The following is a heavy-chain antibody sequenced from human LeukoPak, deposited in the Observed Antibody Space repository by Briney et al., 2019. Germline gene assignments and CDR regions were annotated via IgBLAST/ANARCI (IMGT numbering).Heavy chain of an antibody. CDR2: INPNDGDT. CDR3: ARANFLYCSSTTCLFDY. V-gene: IGHV1-2*02. J-gene: IGHJ4*02. CDR1: GYTLTELS. D-gene: IGHD2-2*01. Sequence: ASVKVSCKVSGYTLTELSMHWVRQARGQGFEWMGWINPNDGDTNYAQKFQGRVTMTRDTSISTAHMEVSRLRSDDTAVYYCARANFLYCSSTTCLFDYWGQGTLVTVSS.